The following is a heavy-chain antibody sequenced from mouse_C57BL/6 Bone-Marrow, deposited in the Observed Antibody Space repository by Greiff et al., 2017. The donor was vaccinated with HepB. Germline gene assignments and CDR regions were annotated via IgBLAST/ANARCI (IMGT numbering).Heavy chain of an antibody. Sequence: QVQLKQSGAELARPGASVKLSCKASGYTFTSYGISWVKQRTGQGLEWIGEIYPRSGNTYYNEKFKGKATLTADKSSSTAYMELRSLTSEDSAVYFCAYDGYYRFAYWGQGTLVTVSA. J-gene: IGHJ3*01. V-gene: IGHV1-81*01. CDR2: IYPRSGNT. CDR3: AYDGYYRFAY. CDR1: GYTFTSYG. D-gene: IGHD2-3*01.